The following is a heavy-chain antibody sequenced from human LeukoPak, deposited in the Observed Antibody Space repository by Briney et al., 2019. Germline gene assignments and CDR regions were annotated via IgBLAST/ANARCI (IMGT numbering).Heavy chain of an antibody. Sequence: PGRSLRLSCAASGFTFSSYGMHWVRRAPGKGLEWVAVIWYDGSNKYYADSVKGRFTISRDNSKNTLYLQMNSLRAEDTAVYYCAREKGRSTGFGFDYWGQGTLVTVSS. CDR3: AREKGRSTGFGFDY. D-gene: IGHD1-14*01. CDR2: IWYDGSNK. V-gene: IGHV3-33*01. J-gene: IGHJ4*02. CDR1: GFTFSSYG.